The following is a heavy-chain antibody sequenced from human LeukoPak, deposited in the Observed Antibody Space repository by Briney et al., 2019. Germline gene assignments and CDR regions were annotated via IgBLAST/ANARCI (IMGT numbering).Heavy chain of an antibody. CDR3: AGSYYYDESGSNY. J-gene: IGHJ4*02. D-gene: IGHD3-22*01. Sequence: SETLSLTCSVSGGSISRYYWTWIRQTAGKGLEWIGRMYTSGSTNYNPSLRSRVSMSPDTSKNSFSLRLSSVTAADTAVYYCAGSYYYDESGSNYWGQGTLVTVSS. CDR2: MYTSGST. V-gene: IGHV4-4*07. CDR1: GGSISRYY.